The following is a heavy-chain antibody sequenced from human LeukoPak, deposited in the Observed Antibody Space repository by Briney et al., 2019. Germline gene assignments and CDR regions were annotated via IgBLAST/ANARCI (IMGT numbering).Heavy chain of an antibody. CDR2: IYTSGST. D-gene: IGHD2-15*01. J-gene: IGHJ4*02. V-gene: IGHV4-61*02. CDR3: ARERVAATNGFDY. Sequence: PSQTLSLTCTVSGGSISSGSYYWGWIRQPAGKGLEWIGRIYTSGSTNYNPSLKSRVTTSVDTSKNQFSLKLSSVTAADTAVYYCARERVAATNGFDYWGQGTLVTVSS. CDR1: GGSISSGSYY.